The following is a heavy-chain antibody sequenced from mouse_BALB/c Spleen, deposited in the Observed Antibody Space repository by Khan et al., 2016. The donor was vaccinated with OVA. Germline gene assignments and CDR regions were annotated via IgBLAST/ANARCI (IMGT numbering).Heavy chain of an antibody. CDR1: GFNIKDSY. J-gene: IGHJ3*01. V-gene: IGHV14-3*02. Sequence: EVKLEVSGAELVKPGASVKLSCTASGFNIKDSYMHWVKQRPEQGLEWIGRIAPSYGNSEYDPKFQVKATITACTSSNTAYLQLSSLTSEDTAVYYCVRSPGSNIYWGQGTLVTVSA. CDR3: VRSPGSNIY. CDR2: IAPSYGNS. D-gene: IGHD1-1*01.